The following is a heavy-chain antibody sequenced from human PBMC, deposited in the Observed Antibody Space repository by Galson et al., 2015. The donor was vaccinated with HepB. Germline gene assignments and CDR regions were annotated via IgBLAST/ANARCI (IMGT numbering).Heavy chain of an antibody. V-gene: IGHV4-31*03. CDR2: TYYSGST. J-gene: IGHJ6*03. Sequence: TLSLTCTVSGGSISRGGYYWSWIRQHPGKGLEWIGYTYYSGSTYYNPSLKSRVTISIDTSKNQFSLKVNSVTAADTAMYYCARSPSADIVVVPAAITELRDYYYMDVWGKGTTVTVSS. D-gene: IGHD2-2*02. CDR1: GGSISRGGYY. CDR3: ARSPSADIVVVPAAITELRDYYYMDV.